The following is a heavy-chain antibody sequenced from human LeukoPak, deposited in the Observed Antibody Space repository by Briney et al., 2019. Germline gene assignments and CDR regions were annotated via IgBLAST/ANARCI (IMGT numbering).Heavy chain of an antibody. D-gene: IGHD3-22*01. J-gene: IGHJ6*03. CDR2: IYYSGST. V-gene: IGHV4-39*01. CDR3: AVSGYYYRYYYYYYMDV. Sequence: SETLSLTCTVSGGSISSSSYYWGWIRQPPGKGLEWIGSIYYSGSTYYNPSLKSRVTISVDTSKNQFSLKLSSVTAADTAVYYCAVSGYYYRYYYYYYMDVWGKGTTVTVSS. CDR1: GGSISSSSYY.